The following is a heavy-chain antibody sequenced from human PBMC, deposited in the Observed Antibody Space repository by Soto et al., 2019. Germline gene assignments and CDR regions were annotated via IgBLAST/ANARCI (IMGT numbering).Heavy chain of an antibody. D-gene: IGHD3-22*01. Sequence: GGSLRLSCAASGFTFSSYGMHWVRQAPGKGLEWVAVIWYDGSNKYYADSVKGRFTISRDNSKNTLYLQMNSLRAEDTAVYYWSKNFTVYYDSSGYYSLGDYWGQGTLVTVSS. CDR2: IWYDGSNK. CDR3: SKNFTVYYDSSGYYSLGDY. V-gene: IGHV3-33*01. J-gene: IGHJ4*02. CDR1: GFTFSSYG.